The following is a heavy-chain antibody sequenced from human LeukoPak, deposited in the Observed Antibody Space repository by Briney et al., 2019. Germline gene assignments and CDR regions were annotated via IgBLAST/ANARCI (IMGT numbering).Heavy chain of an antibody. J-gene: IGHJ4*02. V-gene: IGHV3-23*01. Sequence: GGSLRLSCAASGFTFSSYAMSWVGQAPGKGLEWVSAISGSGGSTYYADSVKGRFTISRDNSKNTLYLQMNSLRAEDTAVYYCARSNLYYGDYPWYFDYWGQGTLATVSS. CDR2: ISGSGGST. CDR1: GFTFSSYA. CDR3: ARSNLYYGDYPWYFDY. D-gene: IGHD4-17*01.